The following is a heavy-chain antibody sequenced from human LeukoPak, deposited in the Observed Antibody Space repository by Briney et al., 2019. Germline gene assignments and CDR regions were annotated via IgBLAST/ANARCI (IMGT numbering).Heavy chain of an antibody. V-gene: IGHV3-30-3*01. Sequence: GGSLRLSCAASGFTFSSYAMHWVRQAPGKGLEWVAVISYDGSNKYYADSVKGRFTISRDNSKNTLYLQMNSLRAEDTAVYYCARVTTANHLAPRGYFDYWGQGTLVTVSS. CDR3: ARVTTANHLAPRGYFDY. J-gene: IGHJ4*02. CDR1: GFTFSSYA. D-gene: IGHD3-3*02. CDR2: ISYDGSNK.